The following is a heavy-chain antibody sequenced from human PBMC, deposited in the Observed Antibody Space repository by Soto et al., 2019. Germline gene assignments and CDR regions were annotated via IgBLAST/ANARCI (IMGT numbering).Heavy chain of an antibody. Sequence: QLQLQESGPGLVKPSETLSLTCTVSGGSISSSSYYWGWIRQPPGKGLEWIGSIYYSGSTYYNPSLKSRVTLSVDTSKNQFSLKLSSVTAADTAVYYCARHRAWSPYYYDSSGYPIFYYFDYWGQGTLVTVSS. CDR1: GGSISSSSYY. CDR3: ARHRAWSPYYYDSSGYPIFYYFDY. D-gene: IGHD3-22*01. J-gene: IGHJ4*02. V-gene: IGHV4-39*01. CDR2: IYYSGST.